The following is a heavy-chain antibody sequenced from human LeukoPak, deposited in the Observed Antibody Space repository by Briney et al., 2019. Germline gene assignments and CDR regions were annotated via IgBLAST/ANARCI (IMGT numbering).Heavy chain of an antibody. CDR1: GFTFSDYY. CDR3: ARSPFASNSWFDP. V-gene: IGHV3-11*01. J-gene: IGHJ5*02. D-gene: IGHD3-3*01. Sequence: GGSLRLSCAASGFTFSDYYMSWIRQAPGKGLEWVSYISSSGSTIYYADSVKGRFTISRDNAKSSLYLQMNSLRAEDTAVYYCARSPFASNSWFDPWGQGTLVTVSS. CDR2: ISSSGSTI.